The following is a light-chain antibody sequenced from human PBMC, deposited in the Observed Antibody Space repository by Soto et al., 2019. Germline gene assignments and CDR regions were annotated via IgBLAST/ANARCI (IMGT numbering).Light chain of an antibody. CDR1: SSDVGIYNY. V-gene: IGLV2-14*01. J-gene: IGLJ1*01. CDR3: SSYTGSTNYV. Sequence: QSFLAQPASVSVSPGQSITISCTGTSSDVGIYNYVSWYQQHPGKAPKLMIYQVTNRPSGVSNRFSGSKSGNTASLTISGLQAEDEADYYCSSYTGSTNYVFGTGTKVTVL. CDR2: QVT.